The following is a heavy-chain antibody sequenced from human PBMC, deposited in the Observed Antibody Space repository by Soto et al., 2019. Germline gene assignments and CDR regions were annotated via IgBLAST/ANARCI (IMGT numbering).Heavy chain of an antibody. Sequence: QVQLVESGGGVVQPGRSLRLSCAASGFTFSSYAMHWVRQGPGMGLEWVAVISYDGSNKYYADSVKGRFTISRDNSKNTLYLQMNSLRAVDTAVYYCARDHSGTYYYYGMDVWGQGTTVTVSS. J-gene: IGHJ6*02. CDR1: GFTFSSYA. CDR2: ISYDGSNK. V-gene: IGHV3-30-3*01. CDR3: ARDHSGTYYYYGMDV. D-gene: IGHD2-15*01.